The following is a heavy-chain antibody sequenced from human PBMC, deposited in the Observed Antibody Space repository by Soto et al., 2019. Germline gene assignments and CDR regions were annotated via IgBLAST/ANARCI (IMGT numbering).Heavy chain of an antibody. CDR2: IIPIFGTA. CDR3: ASPRLFSSASYFHI. CDR1: GGSFSSYA. J-gene: IGHJ4*02. Sequence: QVQLVQSGAEVKKPESSVKVSCKASGGSFSSYAISWVRQAPGQGLEWVGGIIPIFGTANYAQKFQSRVTITEEESPSTEYMELGSVRSEDTAVYCCASPRLFSSASYFHIWGQGTLVT. D-gene: IGHD6-25*01. V-gene: IGHV1-69*01.